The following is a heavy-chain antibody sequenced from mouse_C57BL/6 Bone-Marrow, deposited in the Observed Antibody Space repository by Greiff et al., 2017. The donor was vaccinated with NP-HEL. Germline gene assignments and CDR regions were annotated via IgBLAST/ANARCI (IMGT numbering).Heavy chain of an antibody. CDR1: GFTFSDFY. D-gene: IGHD1-1*01. V-gene: IGHV7-1*01. J-gene: IGHJ4*01. Sequence: EVKLVESGGGLVQSGRSLRLSCATSGFTFSDFYMEWVRQAPGKGLEWIAASRNKANDYTTEYSASVKGRFIVSRDTSQSILYLQMNALRAEDTAIYYCARDRNYYGSSYGAMDYWGQGTSVTVSS. CDR2: SRNKANDYTT. CDR3: ARDRNYYGSSYGAMDY.